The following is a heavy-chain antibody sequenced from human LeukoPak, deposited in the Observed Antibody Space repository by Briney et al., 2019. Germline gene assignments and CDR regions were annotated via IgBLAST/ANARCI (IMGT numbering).Heavy chain of an antibody. CDR1: GFTFSSYG. V-gene: IGHV3-23*01. Sequence: PGGTLRLSCAASGFTFSSYGMSWVRQAPGKGLEWVSAISGSGGSTYYADSVKGRFTISRDNSKNTLYLQMNSLRAEDTAVYYCARDRGSSSGLGFDYWGQGTLVTVSS. J-gene: IGHJ4*02. CDR2: ISGSGGST. D-gene: IGHD6-6*01. CDR3: ARDRGSSSGLGFDY.